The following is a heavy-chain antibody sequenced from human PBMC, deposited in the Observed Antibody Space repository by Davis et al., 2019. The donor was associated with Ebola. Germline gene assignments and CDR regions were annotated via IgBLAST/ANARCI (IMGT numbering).Heavy chain of an antibody. CDR3: ARARDGYNFDAFDI. Sequence: AASVKVSCKASGGTFSSYAISWVRQAPGQGLECMGRIIPILGIANYAQKFQGRVTITANKSTSTAYMELSSLRSEDTAVYYCARARDGYNFDAFDIWGQGTMVTVSS. CDR2: IIPILGIA. V-gene: IGHV1-69*04. D-gene: IGHD5-24*01. CDR1: GGTFSSYA. J-gene: IGHJ3*02.